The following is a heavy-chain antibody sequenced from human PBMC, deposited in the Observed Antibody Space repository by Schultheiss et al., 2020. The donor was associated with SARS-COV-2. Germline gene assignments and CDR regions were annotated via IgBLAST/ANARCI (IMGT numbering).Heavy chain of an antibody. D-gene: IGHD3-9*01. Sequence: GGSLRLSCAFSGFTFSSYWMHWVRQAPGKGLVWVSSISSSDTIYYADSVKGRFTISRDNAKNSLYLQMNSLRAEDTAVYYCARGFNDIFRWFDPWGQGTLVTVSS. CDR1: GFTFSSYW. CDR2: ISSSDTI. CDR3: ARGFNDIFRWFDP. J-gene: IGHJ5*02. V-gene: IGHV3-69-1*01.